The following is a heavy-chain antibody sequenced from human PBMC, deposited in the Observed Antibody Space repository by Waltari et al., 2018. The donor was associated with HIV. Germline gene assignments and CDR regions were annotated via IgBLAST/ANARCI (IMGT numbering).Heavy chain of an antibody. J-gene: IGHJ2*01. V-gene: IGHV4-38-2*01. Sequence: QVQLQESGPGLLKPSETLSLTCVVSGYSIHSVYNWGWIRQPPGRGLDWIGSVHHRVSTLHNPSLNSRVTISIDTSKSQCSLKLSSVTAADTAVYYCARAGVVPALFDLWGRGTLVTVSS. CDR1: GYSIHSVYN. CDR3: ARAGVVPALFDL. D-gene: IGHD2-2*01. CDR2: VHHRVST.